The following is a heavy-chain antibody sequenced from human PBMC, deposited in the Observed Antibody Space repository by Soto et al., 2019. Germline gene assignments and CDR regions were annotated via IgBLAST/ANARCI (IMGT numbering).Heavy chain of an antibody. CDR3: ARDLSRGITMIALEIHY. CDR2: ISYDGSNK. J-gene: IGHJ4*02. CDR1: GFTFNTYA. D-gene: IGHD3-22*01. V-gene: IGHV3-30-3*01. Sequence: GGSLRLSCATSGFTFNTYAMHWVRQAPGKGLELVAIISYDGSNKYYADSVKGRFTISRDNPKKTVYLEMSSLRPEDTAVYYCARDLSRGITMIALEIHYWGQGTLVTVSS.